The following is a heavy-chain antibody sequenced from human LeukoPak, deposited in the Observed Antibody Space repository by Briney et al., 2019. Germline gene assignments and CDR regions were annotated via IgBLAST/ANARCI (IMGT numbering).Heavy chain of an antibody. J-gene: IGHJ5*02. CDR1: GYTFTSYG. D-gene: IGHD3-22*01. V-gene: IGHV1-18*01. Sequence: WASVKVSCTASGYTFTSYGISWVRQAPGQGLEWMGWISAYNGNTNYAQKLQGRVTMTTDTSTSTAYMELRSLRSDDTAVYYCAKYYDSSGYRSRWFDPWGQGTLVTVSS. CDR3: AKYYDSSGYRSRWFDP. CDR2: ISAYNGNT.